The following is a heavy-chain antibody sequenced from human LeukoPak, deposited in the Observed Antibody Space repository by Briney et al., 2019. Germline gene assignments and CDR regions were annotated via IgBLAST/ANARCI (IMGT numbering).Heavy chain of an antibody. V-gene: IGHV4-39*01. CDR2: IYYSGKT. D-gene: IGHD2-15*01. J-gene: IGHJ3*02. Sequence: PSETLSLTCTVSGGSISSSSYYWDWVRQPPGKGLEWIGSIYYSGKTYYNPSLKSRVTTSVDTSKNQLSLKLSSVTAADTAVYYCARRGLYCTGSSCGFAFDIWGQGTMVTVSS. CDR3: ARRGLYCTGSSCGFAFDI. CDR1: GGSISSSSYY.